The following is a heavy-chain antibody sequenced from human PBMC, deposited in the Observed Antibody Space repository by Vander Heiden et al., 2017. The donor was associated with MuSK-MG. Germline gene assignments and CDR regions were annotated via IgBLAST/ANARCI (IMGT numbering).Heavy chain of an antibody. D-gene: IGHD1-26*01. J-gene: IGHJ2*01. Sequence: VQLVQSGAEVQEPGSSVKLSCQTSGCPFSTSAISSLRPSPGQGIEWMGGIIPILGIANYAQKFQGRVTSTADESTSTAYMELSSLRSEDTAGYYCAREAGVGATYYELWGRGTRV. V-gene: IGHV1-69*04. CDR3: AREAGVGATYYEL. CDR2: IIPILGIA. CDR1: GCPFSTSA.